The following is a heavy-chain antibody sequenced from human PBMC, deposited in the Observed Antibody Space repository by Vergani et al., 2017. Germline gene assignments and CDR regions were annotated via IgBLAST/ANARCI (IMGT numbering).Heavy chain of an antibody. CDR1: GFTFSSYA. V-gene: IGHV3-23*01. CDR2: ISGSGGST. D-gene: IGHD2-8*02. Sequence: EVQLLESGGGLVKPGGSLRLSCAASGFTFSSYAMSWVRQAPGKGLEWVSAISGSGGSTYYADSVKGRFTISRDNAKNSLYLQMNSLRAEDTAVYYCARDLKANWWRRSPFDPDPRVFDYWGQGTLVTVSS. J-gene: IGHJ4*02. CDR3: ARDLKANWWRRSPFDPDPRVFDY.